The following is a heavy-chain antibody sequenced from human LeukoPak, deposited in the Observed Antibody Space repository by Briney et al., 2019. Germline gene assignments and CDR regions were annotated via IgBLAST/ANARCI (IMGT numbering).Heavy chain of an antibody. CDR2: IIPIFGTA. V-gene: IGHV1-69*13. D-gene: IGHD3-10*01. J-gene: IGHJ4*02. CDR1: GGTFSSYA. CDR3: ASSSLLLWFGEF. Sequence: SVKVSCKASGGTFSSYAISWVRQAPGQGLEWMGGIIPIFGTANYAQKFQGRVTITADESTSTAYMELSSLRSEDTAVYYCASSSLLLWFGEFWGQGTLVTVSS.